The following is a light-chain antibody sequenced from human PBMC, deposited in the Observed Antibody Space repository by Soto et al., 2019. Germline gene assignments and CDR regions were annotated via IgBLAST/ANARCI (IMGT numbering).Light chain of an antibody. CDR2: DVT. V-gene: IGLV2-11*01. J-gene: IGLJ2*01. Sequence: QSVLTQPRSVSGSPGQSVTISCTGSDVGAYDYVYWYQHLPGKAPKLLIYDVTERPSGVPDRFSGSKSGNTASLTILGLQAEDEADYYCCAFAGTNTFVVFGGGTKLTVL. CDR1: DVGAYDY. CDR3: CAFAGTNTFVV.